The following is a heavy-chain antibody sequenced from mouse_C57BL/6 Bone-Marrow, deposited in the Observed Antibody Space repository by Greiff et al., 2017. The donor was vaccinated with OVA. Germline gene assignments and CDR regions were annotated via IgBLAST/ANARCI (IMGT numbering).Heavy chain of an antibody. CDR3: ARVYYGNYVGFDY. D-gene: IGHD2-1*01. Sequence: EVKLVESGGGLVKPGGSLKLSCAASGFTFSSYAMSWVRQTPEKRLEWVATLSDGGSYTYYPDNVKGRFTISRDNAKNNLYLQMSHLKSEDTAMYYCARVYYGNYVGFDYWGQGTTLTVSS. CDR1: GFTFSSYA. V-gene: IGHV5-4*03. J-gene: IGHJ2*01. CDR2: LSDGGSYT.